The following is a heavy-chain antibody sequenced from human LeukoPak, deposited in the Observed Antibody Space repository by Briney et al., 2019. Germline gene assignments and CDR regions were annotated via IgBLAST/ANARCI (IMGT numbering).Heavy chain of an antibody. CDR1: GASISSHY. V-gene: IGHV4-59*08. CDR3: ARASLYYYGSGSYYDFDH. Sequence: SETLSLTCTVSGASISSHYWSWTRQPPGKGLEWIGNIYYSGSTNYNPSLKSRVTISVDRPKNQFSLKLSSVTAADTAIYYCARASLYYYGSGSYYDFDHWGQGTLVTVSS. D-gene: IGHD3-10*01. CDR2: IYYSGST. J-gene: IGHJ4*02.